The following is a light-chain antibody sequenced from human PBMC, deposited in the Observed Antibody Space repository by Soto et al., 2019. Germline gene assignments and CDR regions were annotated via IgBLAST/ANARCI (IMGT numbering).Light chain of an antibody. CDR1: QSVSSY. J-gene: IGKJ5*01. CDR2: DAS. CDR3: QQRSNWPPEIT. Sequence: EIVLTQSPATLSLSPGERATLSCRASQSVSSYLAWYQQKPGQAPRLLIYDASNRATGIPARFSGSGSGTDVTLTISSLEPEDFAVYYCQQRSNWPPEITFGQGTRLEI. V-gene: IGKV3-11*01.